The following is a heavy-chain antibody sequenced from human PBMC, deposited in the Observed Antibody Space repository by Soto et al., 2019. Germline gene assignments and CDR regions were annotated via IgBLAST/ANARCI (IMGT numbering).Heavy chain of an antibody. CDR2: ISYDGSNK. J-gene: IGHJ6*02. V-gene: IGHV3-30-3*01. CDR1: GFTFSSYA. Sequence: QVQLVESGGGVVQPGRSLRLSCAASGFTFSSYAMHWVRQAPGKGLEWVAVISYDGSNKYYADSVKGRFTISRDNAKNTRYLQMNSLRAEDTAVYYCARDEKEWLRWGLGMDVWGQGTTVTVS. D-gene: IGHD5-12*01. CDR3: ARDEKEWLRWGLGMDV.